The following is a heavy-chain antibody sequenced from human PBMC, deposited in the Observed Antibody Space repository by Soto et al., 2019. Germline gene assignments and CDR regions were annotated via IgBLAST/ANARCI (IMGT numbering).Heavy chain of an antibody. V-gene: IGHV1-46*01. CDR2: INPSGGST. Sequence: ASVNVSYKASGYTFTSYYMHWVRQAPGQGLEWMGIINPSGGSTIYAQKFQGRVTMTRDTSTNTVYMELSSLRSEDTAMYYCARDFSRDYDSGPQAWWFDPWGQGTLVTVSS. CDR3: ARDFSRDYDSGPQAWWFDP. D-gene: IGHD3-10*01. CDR1: GYTFTSYY. J-gene: IGHJ5*02.